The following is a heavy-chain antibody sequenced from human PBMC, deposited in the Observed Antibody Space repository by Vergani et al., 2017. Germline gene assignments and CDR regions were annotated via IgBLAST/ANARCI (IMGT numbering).Heavy chain of an antibody. CDR3: ARAAMVTVFDY. J-gene: IGHJ4*02. Sequence: QLQLQESGPGLVKPSETLSLTCTVSGGSISSSSYYWGWIRQPPGKGLEWIGSIYYSGSTYYNPSLQSRVTISVDTSKNQFSLKLSSVTAADTAVYYWARAAMVTVFDYWGQGTLVTVSS. D-gene: IGHD5-18*01. CDR2: IYYSGST. V-gene: IGHV4-39*07. CDR1: GGSISSSSYY.